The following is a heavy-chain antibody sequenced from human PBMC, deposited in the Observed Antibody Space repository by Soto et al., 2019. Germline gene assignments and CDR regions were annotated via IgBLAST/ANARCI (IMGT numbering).Heavy chain of an antibody. CDR1: GFSLSTYG. Sequence: EVQLLESGGGLVQPGGSLRLSCAASGFSLSTYGVTWVRQAPGKGLEWVSGFSGGSGTTHYADSVKGRFSITRDNSKNTAHLEMNSLRVEDTAIYYCAKRNGYGDYWGQGILVNVS. CDR2: FSGGSGTT. D-gene: IGHD5-12*01. J-gene: IGHJ4*02. CDR3: AKRNGYGDY. V-gene: IGHV3-23*01.